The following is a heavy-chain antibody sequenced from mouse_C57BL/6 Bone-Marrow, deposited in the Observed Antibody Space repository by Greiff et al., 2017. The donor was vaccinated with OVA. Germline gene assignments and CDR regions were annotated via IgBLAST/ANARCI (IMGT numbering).Heavy chain of an antibody. V-gene: IGHV1-76*01. CDR3: ARGWFYYAMDY. Sequence: VQLQESGAELVRPGASVKLSCKASGYTFTDYYINWVKQRPGQGLEWIARIYPGSGNTYYNEKFKGKATLTAEKSSSTAYMQLSSLTSEDSAVYFCARGWFYYAMDYWGQGTPVTVSS. CDR2: IYPGSGNT. J-gene: IGHJ4*01. D-gene: IGHD2-3*01. CDR1: GYTFTDYY.